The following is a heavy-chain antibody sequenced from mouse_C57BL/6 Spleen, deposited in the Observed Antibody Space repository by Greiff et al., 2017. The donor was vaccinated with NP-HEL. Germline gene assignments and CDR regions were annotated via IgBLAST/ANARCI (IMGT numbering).Heavy chain of an antibody. J-gene: IGHJ3*01. CDR2: INPGSGGT. Sequence: QVQLQQSGAELVRPGTSVKVSCKASGYAFTNYLIEWVKQRPGQGLEWIGVINPGSGGTNYNEKFKGKATLTADKSSSTAYMQLSSLTSEDSAVYFCARDDYVGFAYWGQGTLVTVSA. CDR1: GYAFTNYL. CDR3: ARDDYVGFAY. D-gene: IGHD2-4*01. V-gene: IGHV1-54*01.